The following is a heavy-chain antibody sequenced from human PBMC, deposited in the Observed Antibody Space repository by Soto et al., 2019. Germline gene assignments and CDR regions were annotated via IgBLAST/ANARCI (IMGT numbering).Heavy chain of an antibody. CDR1: GFTFSSYD. Sequence: PGGSLRLSCAASGFTFSSYDMHWVRQATGKGLEWVSAIGTAGDTYYPGSVKGRFTISRENAKNSLYLQMNSLRAGDTAVYYCARDLNMVRGVPYWGQGTLVTVSS. J-gene: IGHJ4*02. CDR3: ARDLNMVRGVPY. V-gene: IGHV3-13*04. CDR2: IGTAGDT. D-gene: IGHD3-10*01.